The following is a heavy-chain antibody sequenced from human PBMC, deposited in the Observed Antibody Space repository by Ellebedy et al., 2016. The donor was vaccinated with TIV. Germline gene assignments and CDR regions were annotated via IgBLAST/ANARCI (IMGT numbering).Heavy chain of an antibody. J-gene: IGHJ4*02. V-gene: IGHV3-23*01. CDR3: AKGRGGGSDASAPRYYFDS. CDR2: NSHTGTRT. CDR1: GVTFNNYA. D-gene: IGHD3-10*01. Sequence: PGGSLRLSCAASGVTFNNYAMRWVRQAPGKGLEGVPTNSHTGTRTYYTNSVEGRFIISRDISQRALYLQMNSLRAKDTALYYCAKGRGGGSDASAPRYYFDSWGLGTLVTVSS.